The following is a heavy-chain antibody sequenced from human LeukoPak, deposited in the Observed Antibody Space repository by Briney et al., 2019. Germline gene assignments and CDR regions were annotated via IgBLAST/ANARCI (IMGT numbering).Heavy chain of an antibody. Sequence: GGPLRLSCGPSGFPFSSYPMPWVRQATGKGGVGVAVISYEGNNKQYAHSVTGQHTISRDQYKNPPYAQLNNRRGDDTVISYDGSNKYYADSVKGRFTISRHNSKNTLYLQMNSLRAEDTAVYYCASPSIAAAVSGSGYWGQGTLVTVSS. D-gene: IGHD1-26*01. CDR3: GSNKYYADSVKGRFTISRHNSKNTLYLQMNSLRAEDTAVYYCASPSIAAAVSGSGY. J-gene: IGHJ4*02. CDR2: ISYEGNNK. V-gene: IGHV3-30-3*01. CDR1: GFPFSSYP.